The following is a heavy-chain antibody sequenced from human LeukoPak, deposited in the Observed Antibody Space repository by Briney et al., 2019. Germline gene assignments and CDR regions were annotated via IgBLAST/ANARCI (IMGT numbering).Heavy chain of an antibody. CDR1: GYTFTSYY. J-gene: IGHJ3*02. CDR2: INPSGGST. V-gene: IGHV1-46*01. Sequence: ASVTVSCKASGYTFTSYYMHWVRQAPGQGLEWMGIINPSGGSTSYAQKFQGRVTITRNTSISTAYMELSSLRSEDTAVYYCARAYDLAPHDAFDIWGQGTMVTVSS. D-gene: IGHD3-3*01. CDR3: ARAYDLAPHDAFDI.